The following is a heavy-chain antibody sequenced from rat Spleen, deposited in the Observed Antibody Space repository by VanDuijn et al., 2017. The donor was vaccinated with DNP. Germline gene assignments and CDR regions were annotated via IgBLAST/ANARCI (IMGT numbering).Heavy chain of an antibody. D-gene: IGHD1-7*01. CDR2: ISYSGST. V-gene: IGHV3-1*01. CDR3: ARWTRYFDS. CDR1: GYSITSNY. Sequence: EVRLQESGPGLVQPSQSPSLTCSVTGYSITSNYWAWIRKFPGNKMEYIGHISYSGSTNYNPSLKSRISITRDTSKNNFFLQLNSVTTEDTATYYCARWTRYFDSWGQGVLVTVSS. J-gene: IGHJ2*01.